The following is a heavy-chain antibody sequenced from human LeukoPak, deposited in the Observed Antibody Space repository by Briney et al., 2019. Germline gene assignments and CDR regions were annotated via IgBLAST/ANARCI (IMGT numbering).Heavy chain of an antibody. D-gene: IGHD6-6*01. CDR1: GFTFSSYA. CDR2: ISYDGSNK. CDR3: AIAKDSSFSFLFDP. V-gene: IGHV3-30-3*01. Sequence: GGSPRLSCAASGFTFSSYAMHWVRQAPGKGLEWVAVISYDGSNKYYADSVKGRFTISRDNSKNTLYLQMNSLRADDTAVYYCAIAKDSSFSFLFDPWGQGTLVTVSS. J-gene: IGHJ5*02.